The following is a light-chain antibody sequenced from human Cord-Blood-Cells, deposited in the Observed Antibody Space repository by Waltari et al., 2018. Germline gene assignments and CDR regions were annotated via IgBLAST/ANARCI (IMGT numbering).Light chain of an antibody. Sequence: ELVLTQSLATLSLSPGERATLVCRASQSVSSYLAWYQQKPGQAPRLLNYDASNRATGIPARFSGSGSGTDFTLTISSLEPEDFAVYYCQQRSNWPPFTFGPGTKVDIK. CDR3: QQRSNWPPFT. J-gene: IGKJ3*01. V-gene: IGKV3-11*01. CDR2: DAS. CDR1: QSVSSY.